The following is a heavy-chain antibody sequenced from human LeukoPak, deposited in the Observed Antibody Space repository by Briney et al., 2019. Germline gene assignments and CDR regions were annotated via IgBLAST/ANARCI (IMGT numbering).Heavy chain of an antibody. Sequence: GGSPRLSCAASGFTFSSYSMNWVRQAPGKGLEWVSSISSSSSYIYYADSVKGRFTISRDNAKNSLYLQMNSLRAEDTAVYYCARDAYYDFWSGYQYYYYMDVWGKGTTVTVSS. CDR1: GFTFSSYS. D-gene: IGHD3-3*01. CDR2: ISSSSSYI. J-gene: IGHJ6*03. CDR3: ARDAYYDFWSGYQYYYYMDV. V-gene: IGHV3-21*01.